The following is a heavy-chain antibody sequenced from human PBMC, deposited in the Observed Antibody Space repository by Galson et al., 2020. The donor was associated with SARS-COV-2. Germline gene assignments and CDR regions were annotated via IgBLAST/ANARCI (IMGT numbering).Heavy chain of an antibody. D-gene: IGHD3-10*01. Sequence: GGSLRLSCAASGFTFSSYAMHWVRQAPGKGLEWVAVISYDGSNKYYADSVKGRFTISRDNSKNTLYLQMNSLRAEDTAVYYCARDQGSGFDPWGQGTLVTVSS. CDR2: ISYDGSNK. CDR3: ARDQGSGFDP. V-gene: IGHV3-30*04. J-gene: IGHJ5*02. CDR1: GFTFSSYA.